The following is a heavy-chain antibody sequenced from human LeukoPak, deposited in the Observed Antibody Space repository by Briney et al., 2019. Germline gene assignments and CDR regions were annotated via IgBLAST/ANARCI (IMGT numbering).Heavy chain of an antibody. CDR2: ITGSGGST. Sequence: GGSLRLSCAASGFTFSTYAMSWVRQAPGKGLEWVSTITGSGGSTYYADSVKGRFTISRDNAKNTLYLQIDSLRAEDTAVYYCAKWARLVLLGATTRGPFDYWGQGTLVTVSS. D-gene: IGHD1-26*01. V-gene: IGHV3-23*01. CDR3: AKWARLVLLGATTRGPFDY. J-gene: IGHJ4*02. CDR1: GFTFSTYA.